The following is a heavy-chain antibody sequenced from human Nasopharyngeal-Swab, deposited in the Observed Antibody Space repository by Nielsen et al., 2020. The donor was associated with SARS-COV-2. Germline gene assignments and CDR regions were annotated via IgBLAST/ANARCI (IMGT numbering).Heavy chain of an antibody. CDR2: IYHSGST. V-gene: IGHV4-38-2*02. Sequence: GSLRLSCPVSGCSISSYYWGWIRQPPGKGLEWIGSIYHSGSTYYNPSLKSRVTISLDTSNNQFSLRMNSVTAADTAVYYCARVATLAYCGGDCATYFDYWGQGTMVTVSS. D-gene: IGHD2-21*02. J-gene: IGHJ4*02. CDR1: GCSISSYY. CDR3: ARVATLAYCGGDCATYFDY.